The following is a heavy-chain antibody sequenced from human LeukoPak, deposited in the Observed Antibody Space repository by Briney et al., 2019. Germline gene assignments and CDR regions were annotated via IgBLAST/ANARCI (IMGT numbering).Heavy chain of an antibody. D-gene: IGHD1-26*01. V-gene: IGHV3-48*03. Sequence: GGSLRLSCAASGFTFSRFGMNWVRQAPGKGLEWVSYINISGGTIYYADSVKGRFTISRDNAKNSLYLQMDSLRVEDTAEYYCARDPYSGNYGAYYYYYMDVWGKGTTVTVSS. CDR3: ARDPYSGNYGAYYYYYMDV. CDR2: INISGGTI. J-gene: IGHJ6*03. CDR1: GFTFSRFG.